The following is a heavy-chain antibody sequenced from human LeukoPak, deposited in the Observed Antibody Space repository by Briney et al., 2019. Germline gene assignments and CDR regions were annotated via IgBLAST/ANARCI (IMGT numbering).Heavy chain of an antibody. CDR2: IIPIFGTA. CDR1: GGTFSSYA. V-gene: IGHV1-69*13. Sequence: SVKVSCKASGGTFSSYAISWVRQAPGQGLEWMGGIIPIFGTANYAQTFQGRVTITADESTSTAYLELSSLRTEDTAVYYCARVDPYSSSPQYYFDYWGQGTLVTVSS. D-gene: IGHD6-6*01. J-gene: IGHJ4*02. CDR3: ARVDPYSSSPQYYFDY.